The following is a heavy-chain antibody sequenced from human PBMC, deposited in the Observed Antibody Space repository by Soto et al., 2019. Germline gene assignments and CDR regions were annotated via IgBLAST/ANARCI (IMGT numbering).Heavy chain of an antibody. CDR3: ARAACSSTSCYNYYAYGMDV. CDR2: IHAGNGNT. Sequence: QVQLVQSGPEMKKPGASVKLSCKASGYTFTTYSMHWVRQAPGQRLEWMGWIHAGNGNTEHSQKFQGRVTITRDTSASIAYLELGSLRSEDTAVYYCARAACSSTSCYNYYAYGMDVWGQGTAVTVS. J-gene: IGHJ6*02. D-gene: IGHD2-2*01. V-gene: IGHV1-3*01. CDR1: GYTFTTYS.